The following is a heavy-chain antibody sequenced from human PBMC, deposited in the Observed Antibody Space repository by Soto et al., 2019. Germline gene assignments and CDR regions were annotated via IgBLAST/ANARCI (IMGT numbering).Heavy chain of an antibody. V-gene: IGHV5-10-1*01. CDR1: GYSFAAYW. Sequence: GDSLKIAGKGSGYSFAAYWITWVRQKPGKGLEWMGRIDPSDSQTYYSPSFRGHVTISVTKSITTVFLQWSSLRASDTAMYYCARXIYDSDTGPNFQYYFDSWGQGTPVTVSS. CDR2: IDPSDSQT. D-gene: IGHD3-22*01. CDR3: ARXIYDSDTGPNFQYYFDS. J-gene: IGHJ4*02.